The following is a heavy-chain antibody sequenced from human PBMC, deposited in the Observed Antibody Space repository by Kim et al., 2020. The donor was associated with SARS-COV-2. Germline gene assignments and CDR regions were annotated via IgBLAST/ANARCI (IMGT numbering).Heavy chain of an antibody. Sequence: GGSLRLSCTTSGFTFTGYAMGWVRQAPGKGLEWVSSIDGSDGTTYYVDSVKGRFTISRDNSKNTLYLQMSTLRADDTAVYYCMKGGWGSIWDHWSQGTLV. CDR3: MKGGWGSIWDH. CDR2: IDGSDGTT. V-gene: IGHV3-23*01. D-gene: IGHD2-21*01. J-gene: IGHJ4*02. CDR1: GFTFTGYA.